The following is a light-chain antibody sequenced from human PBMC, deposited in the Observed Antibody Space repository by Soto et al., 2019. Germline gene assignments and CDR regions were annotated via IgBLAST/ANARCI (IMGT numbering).Light chain of an antibody. CDR1: QSISSW. Sequence: LPIAPSPSTPAATVRNRVHLPCPASQSISSWLAWYQQKPGTAPKLLIYKASTLQSGVPSRFSGSGSGTEFTLTISSLQPDDSATYHRQQHTDNWTFGQGTK. CDR3: QQHTDNWT. V-gene: IGKV1-5*03. J-gene: IGKJ1*01. CDR2: KAS.